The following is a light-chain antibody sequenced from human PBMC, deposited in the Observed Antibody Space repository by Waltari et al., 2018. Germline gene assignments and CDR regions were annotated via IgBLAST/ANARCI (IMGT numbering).Light chain of an antibody. J-gene: IGKJ5*01. CDR2: CAS. CDR3: QQYGNSPIT. CDR1: HMVSSSY. V-gene: IGKV3-20*01. Sequence: EIVLTQSPGTLSLSPGERATLSCRASHMVSSSYLAWYHQKPGQARRLLIYCASSRATGIPDRFSGSGSGTDFTLTIRRLEPEDVAVYYCQQYGNSPITLGQGARLEIK.